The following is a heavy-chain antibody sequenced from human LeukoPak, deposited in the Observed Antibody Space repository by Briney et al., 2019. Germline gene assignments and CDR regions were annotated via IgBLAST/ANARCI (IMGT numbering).Heavy chain of an antibody. Sequence: ASVKVSCXASGYTLTNYYIHWIRRAHGQGLEWMGIINPSGDTTSYSQRFQGRVTMTRDTSTTTVYMELGSLRSDDTAVYYCARAWGNSSSGDDFNIWGQGTMVTVSS. V-gene: IGHV1-46*01. D-gene: IGHD6-6*01. CDR1: GYTLTNYY. J-gene: IGHJ3*02. CDR2: INPSGDTT. CDR3: ARAWGNSSSGDDFNI.